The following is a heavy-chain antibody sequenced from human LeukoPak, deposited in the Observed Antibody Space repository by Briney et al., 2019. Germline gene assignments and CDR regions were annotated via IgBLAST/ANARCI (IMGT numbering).Heavy chain of an antibody. CDR2: ISSSSYI. Sequence: GGSLRLSCAASGFTFSSYSMNWVRQAPGKGLEWVSSISSSSYIYYADSVKGRFTISRDNAKNSLYLQMNSLRAEDTAVYYCARDRDRSGYPYYYYGMGVWGQGTTVTVSS. CDR3: ARDRDRSGYPYYYYGMGV. V-gene: IGHV3-21*01. D-gene: IGHD3-22*01. J-gene: IGHJ6*02. CDR1: GFTFSSYS.